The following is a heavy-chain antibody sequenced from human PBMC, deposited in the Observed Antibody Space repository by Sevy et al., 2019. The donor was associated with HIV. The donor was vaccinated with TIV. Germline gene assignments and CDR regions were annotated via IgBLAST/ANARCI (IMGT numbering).Heavy chain of an antibody. V-gene: IGHV3-21*04. J-gene: IGHJ6*02. CDR3: TRGSGIDYYEKGMDL. D-gene: IGHD3-10*01. CDR2: ISKSSSYI. CDR1: GSSFESFV. Sequence: GGSLRLSCAASGSSFESFVMNWVRQAPGKGLEWVAYISKSSSYIYYADSVKGRFTISRDNAKNSLFLQMNSLGAEDTAIYYCTRGSGIDYYEKGMDLWGQGTTVTVSS.